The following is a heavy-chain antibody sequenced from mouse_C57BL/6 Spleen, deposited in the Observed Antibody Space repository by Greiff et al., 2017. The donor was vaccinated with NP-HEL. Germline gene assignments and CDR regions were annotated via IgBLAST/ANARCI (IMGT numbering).Heavy chain of an antibody. CDR1: GFTFSDYG. CDR2: ISSGSSTI. CDR3: ARPIYYYGSSYVGSFDY. V-gene: IGHV5-17*01. J-gene: IGHJ2*01. D-gene: IGHD1-1*01. Sequence: EVNLVESGGGLVKPGGSLKLSCAASGFTFSDYGMHWVRQAPEKGLEWVAYISSGSSTIYYADTVKGRFTISRDNAKNTLFLQMTSLRSEDTAMYYCARPIYYYGSSYVGSFDYWGQGTTLTVSS.